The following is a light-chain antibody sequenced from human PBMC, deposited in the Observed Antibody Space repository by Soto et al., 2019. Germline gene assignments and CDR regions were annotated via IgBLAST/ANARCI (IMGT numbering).Light chain of an antibody. CDR1: SSDVGSYNR. CDR3: SSFTTSSTYV. J-gene: IGLJ1*01. V-gene: IGLV2-18*02. CDR2: DVS. Sequence: QSALTQPPSVSGSPGQSVAISCSGTSSDVGSYNRVSWYQQPPGTAPKLMIYDVSNRPSGVPDRLSGSKSGNTASLPISGLQAEDDADYYCSSFTTSSTYVFGTGTKLTVL.